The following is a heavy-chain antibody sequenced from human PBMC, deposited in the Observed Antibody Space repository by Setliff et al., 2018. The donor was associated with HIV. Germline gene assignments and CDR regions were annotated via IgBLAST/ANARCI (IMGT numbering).Heavy chain of an antibody. V-gene: IGHV3-23*01. CDR3: AKDPRAAVATICDY. CDR1: GFTFSSYA. J-gene: IGHJ4*02. Sequence: GGSLRLSCEASGFTFSSYAMSWVRQAPGKGLEWVSGISGSGGSTYYADSVKGRFTISRDNSKNTLYLQMNSLRAEDTAVYYCAKDPRAAVATICDYWGQGTLVTVSS. D-gene: IGHD5-12*01. CDR2: ISGSGGST.